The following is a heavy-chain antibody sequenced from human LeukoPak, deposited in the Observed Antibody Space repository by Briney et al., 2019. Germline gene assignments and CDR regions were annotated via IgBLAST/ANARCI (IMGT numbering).Heavy chain of an antibody. Sequence: PGGSLRLSCAASGFTFSSYAMHWVRQAPGKGLEWVAVISYDGSNKYYADSVKGRFTFSRDNAKNTVYLEMNSLSVEDTATYYCIRDFRSADLWGQGTLVTVTS. CDR2: ISYDGSNK. V-gene: IGHV3-30-3*01. J-gene: IGHJ5*02. CDR3: IRDFRSADL. CDR1: GFTFSSYA.